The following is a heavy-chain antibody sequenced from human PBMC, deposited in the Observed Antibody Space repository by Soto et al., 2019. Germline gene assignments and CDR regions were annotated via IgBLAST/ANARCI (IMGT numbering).Heavy chain of an antibody. CDR2: IKQDGSEK. D-gene: IGHD2-2*03. CDR3: ARVYAGYCSSTSCYAYDY. CDR1: GFTFSSYW. J-gene: IGHJ4*01. Sequence: EVQLVESGGGLVQPGGSLRLSCAASGFTFSSYWMSWVRQAPGKGLEWVANIKQDGSEKYYVDSVKGRFTISRDNAKNSLYLQMKRLRAEDMAVYYCARVYAGYCSSTSCYAYDYWGHATLVTVSS. V-gene: IGHV3-7*01.